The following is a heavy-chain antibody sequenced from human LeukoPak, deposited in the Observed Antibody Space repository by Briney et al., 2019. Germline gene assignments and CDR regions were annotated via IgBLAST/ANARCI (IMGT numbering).Heavy chain of an antibody. Sequence: GGFLRLSCAASGFTFSDYYMSWIRQAPGKGLEWVSYISSSGSTIYYADSVKGRFTISRHNSKNTLYLQMNSLRAEDTAVYYCAREGSWSWFDPWGQGTLVTVSS. D-gene: IGHD6-13*01. CDR1: GFTFSDYY. CDR2: ISSSGSTI. J-gene: IGHJ5*02. V-gene: IGHV3-11*01. CDR3: AREGSWSWFDP.